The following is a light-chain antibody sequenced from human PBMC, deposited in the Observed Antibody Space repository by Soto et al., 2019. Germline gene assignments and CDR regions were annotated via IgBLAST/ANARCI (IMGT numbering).Light chain of an antibody. CDR1: QSVSSY. V-gene: IGKV3-11*01. CDR3: QQRSNWPPGLT. J-gene: IGKJ4*01. Sequence: DIVVTQSPATLSLSPRERATLSCRASQSVSSYLAWYQQKPGQAPRLLIYDASNRATGIPARFSGSGSGTDFTLTISSLEPEDFAVYYCQQRSNWPPGLTFGGGTKVDIK. CDR2: DAS.